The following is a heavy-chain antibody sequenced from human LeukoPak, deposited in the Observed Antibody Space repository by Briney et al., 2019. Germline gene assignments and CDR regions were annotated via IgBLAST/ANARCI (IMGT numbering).Heavy chain of an antibody. CDR2: MWSDGSNV. CDR1: GFSLCTYG. V-gene: IGHV3-33*01. J-gene: IGHJ4*02. D-gene: IGHD7-27*01. CDR3: ARDLSPKWGSGRRYFEP. Sequence: RRSLRPSCAASGFSLCTYGMRWVRQAPGKGLEWVALMWSDGSNVEYADPVKGRFTISRDNSKNTLYLQLNSLRAEDTAVYYCARDLSPKWGSGRRYFEPWAQGPLVLVSS.